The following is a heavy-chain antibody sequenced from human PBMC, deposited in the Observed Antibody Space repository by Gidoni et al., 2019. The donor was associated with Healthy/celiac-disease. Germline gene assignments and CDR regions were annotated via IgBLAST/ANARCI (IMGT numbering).Heavy chain of an antibody. CDR3: AKGSLEAGALDI. V-gene: IGHV3-9*01. J-gene: IGHJ3*02. Sequence: EVQLVESGGGLVQPGRSLRLSCAASGFTFDDYAMHWVRQAPGKGLEWVSGISWNSGSIGYADAVKGRFTISRDNAKNSMYLQMNSLRAEDTALYYCAKGSLEAGALDIWGQGTMVTVSS. CDR1: GFTFDDYA. CDR2: ISWNSGSI.